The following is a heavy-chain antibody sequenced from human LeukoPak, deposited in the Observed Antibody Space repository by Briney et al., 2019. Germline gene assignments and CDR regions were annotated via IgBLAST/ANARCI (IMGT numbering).Heavy chain of an antibody. J-gene: IGHJ6*03. D-gene: IGHD2-2*01. V-gene: IGHV3-53*01. CDR3: VRESRRYQLPGLNDYYYMDV. Sequence: HSGGSLRLSCAASGFTVSSNYMSWVRQAPGKGLEWVSVIYSGGSTYYADSVKGRFTISRDNSKNTLYLQMNSLRAEDTAVYYCVRESRRYQLPGLNDYYYMDVWGKGTTVTVSS. CDR2: IYSGGST. CDR1: GFTVSSNY.